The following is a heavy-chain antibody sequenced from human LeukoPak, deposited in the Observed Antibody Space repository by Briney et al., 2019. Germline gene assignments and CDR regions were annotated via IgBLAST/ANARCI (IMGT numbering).Heavy chain of an antibody. CDR2: ISSSGSTI. CDR3: ARDNVGGGYDWDYYYYYGMDV. CDR1: GFTFSSYE. Sequence: PGGSLSLSCAASGFTFSSYEMNWVRQAPGKGLEWVSYISSSGSTIYYADSVKGRFTISRDNAKNSLYLQMNSLRAEDTAVYYCARDNVGGGYDWDYYYYYGMDVWGQGTTVTVSS. D-gene: IGHD5-12*01. V-gene: IGHV3-48*03. J-gene: IGHJ6*02.